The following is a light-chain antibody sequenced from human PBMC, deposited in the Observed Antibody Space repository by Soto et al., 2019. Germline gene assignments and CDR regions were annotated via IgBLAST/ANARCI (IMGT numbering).Light chain of an antibody. Sequence: EIVMTQSPATLSVSPGERATVSCRASQSVSSYLAWYQQKPGQAPRLLIYDASIRATGIPDRFIGSGSGTDFTLTISRLEPEDFAVYYCQYYDKLAKAITFGQGTRLEI. V-gene: IGKV3D-15*01. J-gene: IGKJ5*01. CDR2: DAS. CDR3: QYYDKLAKAIT. CDR1: QSVSSY.